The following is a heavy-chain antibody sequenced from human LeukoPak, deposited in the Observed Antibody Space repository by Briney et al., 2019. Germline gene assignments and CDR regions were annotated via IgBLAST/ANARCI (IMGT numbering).Heavy chain of an antibody. CDR2: INPNSGGT. J-gene: IGHJ4*02. D-gene: IGHD2-8*01. V-gene: IGHV1-2*02. CDR3: ARNDIVLMVYDD. CDR1: GYTFPGYY. Sequence: GASVKVSCKASGYTFPGYYMHWVRQAPGQGLEWMGWINPNSGGTNYAQKFQGRVTMTRDTSISTAYMELSRLRSDDTAVYYCARNDIVLMVYDDWGQGTLVTVSS.